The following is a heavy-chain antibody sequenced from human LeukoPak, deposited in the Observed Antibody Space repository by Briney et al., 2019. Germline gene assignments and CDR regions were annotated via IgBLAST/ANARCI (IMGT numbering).Heavy chain of an antibody. J-gene: IGHJ4*02. D-gene: IGHD3-9*01. Sequence: SQTLSLTCAISGDSVSSNSAAWNWIRQSPSRGLEWLGRTYYRSKWYNDYAVSVKSRITINPDTSKNQFSLQLNSVTPEDTAVYYYAGTHTIPYYFDYWGQGTLVTVSS. CDR3: AGTHTIPYYFDY. V-gene: IGHV6-1*01. CDR2: TYYRSKWYN. CDR1: GDSVSSNSAA.